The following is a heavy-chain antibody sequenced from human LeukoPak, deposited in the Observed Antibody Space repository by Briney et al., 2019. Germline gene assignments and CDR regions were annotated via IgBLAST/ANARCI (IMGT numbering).Heavy chain of an antibody. CDR3: TRVISGYTYDGLDY. V-gene: IGHV3-74*01. CDR2: INSDGSST. J-gene: IGHJ4*02. D-gene: IGHD5-18*01. Sequence: PGGSLRLSCAASGFTFSSYWMHWVRQAPGKGLVWVSRINSDGSSTNYADSVKGRFTISRDNAKNTVYLQMNSLRAEDTAVYYCTRVISGYTYDGLDYWGQGTLVTVSS. CDR1: GFTFSSYW.